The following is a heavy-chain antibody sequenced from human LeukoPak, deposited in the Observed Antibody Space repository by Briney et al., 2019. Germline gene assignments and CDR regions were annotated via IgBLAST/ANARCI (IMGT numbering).Heavy chain of an antibody. CDR2: IKQDGSEK. Sequence: GGSLRLSCAASGFTFSSYWMSWVRQAPGKGLEWVANIKQDGSEKYYVDSVKGRFTISRDNAKNSLYLQMNSLRAEDTAVYYCARGLASAGYDYVWGSYRCPFDYWGQGTLVTVSS. CDR1: GFTFSSYW. J-gene: IGHJ4*02. V-gene: IGHV3-7*01. CDR3: ARGLASAGYDYVWGSYRCPFDY. D-gene: IGHD3-16*02.